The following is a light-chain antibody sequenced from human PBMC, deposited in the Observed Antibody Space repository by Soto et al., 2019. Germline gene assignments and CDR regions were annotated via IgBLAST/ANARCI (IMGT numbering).Light chain of an antibody. J-gene: IGKJ2*02. CDR1: QSIDSN. CDR2: GAS. Sequence: EIVMTQSPATLSVSPGERVTLSCRASQSIDSNLAWYQQRPGQTPWLLIYGASTRATGIPARFSDSASGTEFTLTISSLQSEDFAVYYCQQYNNWPWTFGQGTKLDIK. CDR3: QQYNNWPWT. V-gene: IGKV3-15*01.